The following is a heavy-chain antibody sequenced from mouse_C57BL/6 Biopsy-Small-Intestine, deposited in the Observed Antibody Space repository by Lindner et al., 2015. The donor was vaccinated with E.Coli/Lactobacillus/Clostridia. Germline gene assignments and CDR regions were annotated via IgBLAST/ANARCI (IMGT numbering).Heavy chain of an antibody. CDR2: ISDGGSYT. J-gene: IGHJ2*01. Sequence: VQLQXSGGGLVKPGGSLKLSCAASGFTFSSYAMSWVRQTPEKRLEWVATISDGGSYTYYPDNVKGRFTISRDNAKNNLYLQMSHLKSEDTAMYYCARDHYGSRYYFDCWGQGTTLTVSS. D-gene: IGHD1-1*01. CDR1: GFTFSSYA. V-gene: IGHV5-4*01. CDR3: ARDHYGSRYYFDC.